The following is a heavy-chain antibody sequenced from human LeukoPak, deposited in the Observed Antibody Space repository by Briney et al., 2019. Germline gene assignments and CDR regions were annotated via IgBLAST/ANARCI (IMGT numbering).Heavy chain of an antibody. J-gene: IGHJ4*02. CDR1: GGSISSYY. D-gene: IGHD6-6*01. Sequence: SETLPLTCTVSGGSISSYYWSWIGQPPAKGLEWLGYIYFSGWTNYNPPLTSRVTISIDTYKNQFSLNLSSVTAPGPAVRFCLGGDSSSPGRPDYWGQGTLVTVSS. CDR3: LGGDSSSPGRPDY. V-gene: IGHV4-59*08. CDR2: IYFSGWT.